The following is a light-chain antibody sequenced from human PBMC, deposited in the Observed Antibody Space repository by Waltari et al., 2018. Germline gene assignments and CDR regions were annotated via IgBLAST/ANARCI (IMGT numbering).Light chain of an antibody. CDR2: TDD. V-gene: IGLV1-44*01. Sequence: QSVLTQPPSASGTPGQRVTISCSGSTSNIGSNTVSWYQQLPGTAPKLRIYTDDQRPSGVPDRFSGSKSGTSATLTISGAQAMDEADYYCQAWDSTTGVFGTGTKVTVL. CDR3: QAWDSTTGV. J-gene: IGLJ1*01. CDR1: TSNIGSNT.